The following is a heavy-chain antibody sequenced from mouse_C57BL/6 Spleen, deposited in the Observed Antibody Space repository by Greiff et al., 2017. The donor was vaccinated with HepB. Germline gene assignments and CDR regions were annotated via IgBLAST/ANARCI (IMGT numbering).Heavy chain of an antibody. D-gene: IGHD3-1*01. V-gene: IGHV1-19*01. CDR1: GYTFTDYY. CDR2: INPYNGGT. J-gene: IGHJ4*01. Sequence: VQLQQSGPVLVKPGASVKMSCKASGYTFTDYYMNWVKQSHGKSLEWIGVINPYNGGTSYNQKFKGKATLTVDKSSSTAYMELNSLTSEDSAVYYCARGGSRNAMDYWGQGTSVTVSS. CDR3: ARGGSRNAMDY.